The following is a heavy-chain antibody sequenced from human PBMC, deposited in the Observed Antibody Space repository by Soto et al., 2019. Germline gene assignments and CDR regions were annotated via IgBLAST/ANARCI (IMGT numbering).Heavy chain of an antibody. CDR3: ARGHGWVDY. J-gene: IGHJ4*02. CDR1: GYTFTNNW. V-gene: IGHV5-10-1*01. D-gene: IGHD6-19*01. Sequence: EVQLVQSGAEVKKPGESLTISCKGSGYTFTNNWITWVRQLPGKGLEWMGRINPSDSNLNYSPSFQGLVTISVDRAITTAYLQGGSLKASDTAIYYCARGHGWVDYWGQGTLITVSS. CDR2: INPSDSNL.